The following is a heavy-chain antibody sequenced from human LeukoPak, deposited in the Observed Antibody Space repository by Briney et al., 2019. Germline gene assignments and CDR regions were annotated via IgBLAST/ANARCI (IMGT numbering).Heavy chain of an antibody. CDR3: AKDYYYDSSGPNWFDP. CDR2: ISGSGGST. Sequence: GGSLRLSCAASGFTFSSYAMSWVRQAPGKGLEWVSAISGSGGSTYCADSVKGRFTISRDNSKNTLYLQMNSLRAEDTAVYYCAKDYYYDSSGPNWFDPWGQGTLVTVSS. V-gene: IGHV3-23*01. J-gene: IGHJ5*02. CDR1: GFTFSSYA. D-gene: IGHD3-22*01.